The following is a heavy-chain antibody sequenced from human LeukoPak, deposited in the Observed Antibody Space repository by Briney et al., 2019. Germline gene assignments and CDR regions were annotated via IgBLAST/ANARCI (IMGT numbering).Heavy chain of an antibody. CDR2: IYDSWNT. CDR1: SGSINNHY. CDR3: ARDQIGYGLDY. D-gene: IGHD5-18*01. J-gene: IGHJ4*02. Sequence: SETLSLTCIVSSGSINNHYWSWIRQPPGKGLEWMGYIYDSWNTNYNPSLKSRVTISIDTSKNQFSLNLTSVTAADTAVYYCARDQIGYGLDYWGQGTLVTVSS. V-gene: IGHV4-59*11.